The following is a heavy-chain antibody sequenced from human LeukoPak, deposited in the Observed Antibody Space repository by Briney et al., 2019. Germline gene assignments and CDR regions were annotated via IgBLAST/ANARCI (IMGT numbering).Heavy chain of an antibody. D-gene: IGHD6-13*01. CDR2: IYYSGST. V-gene: IGHV4-31*11. CDR3: ARTAGDRGDAFDI. Sequence: SETLSLTCAVSGGSISSGGYYWSWIRQHPGKGLEWIGYIYYSGSTYYNPSLKSRVTISVDTSKNQFSLKLSSVTAADTAVYYCARTAGDRGDAFDIWGQGTMVTVSS. J-gene: IGHJ3*02. CDR1: GGSISSGGYY.